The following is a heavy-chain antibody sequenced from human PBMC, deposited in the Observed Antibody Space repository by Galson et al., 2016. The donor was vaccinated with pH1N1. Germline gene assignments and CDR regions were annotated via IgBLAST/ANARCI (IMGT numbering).Heavy chain of an antibody. Sequence: SVKVSCKASGYTFSSYGISWVQQAPGKGLEWMGWISGYNGNTKYEQKIQGRVSMTIDTSTSTVYMELRSLRSDDTALYYCARMSGSSRYLDYWGQGTLVTVSS. CDR2: ISGYNGNT. D-gene: IGHD1-26*01. CDR1: GYTFSSYG. J-gene: IGHJ4*02. CDR3: ARMSGSSRYLDY. V-gene: IGHV1-18*01.